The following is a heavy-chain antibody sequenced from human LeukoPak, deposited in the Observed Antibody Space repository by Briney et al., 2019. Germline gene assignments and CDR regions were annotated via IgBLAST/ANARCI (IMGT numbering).Heavy chain of an antibody. J-gene: IGHJ4*02. Sequence: ASVKVSCKASGYTFTSYDINWVRQAPGQGLEWMGWINPNTGGTNYAQKFQGRVTMTRDTSIRTDFMELSRLTSDDTAVYYCARGGFSNGWHDYWDQGTLVTVSS. CDR1: GYTFTSYD. D-gene: IGHD6-19*01. CDR2: INPNTGGT. V-gene: IGHV1-2*02. CDR3: ARGGFSNGWHDY.